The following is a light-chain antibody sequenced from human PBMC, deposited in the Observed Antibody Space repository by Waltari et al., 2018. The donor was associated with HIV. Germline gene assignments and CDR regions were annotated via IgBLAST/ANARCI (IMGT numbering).Light chain of an antibody. J-gene: IGLJ3*02. CDR2: RND. CDR3: AVWDDKLGAWL. Sequence: QSVLSQPPSAPGTPGPRVTISCSGGLSNIGSNYVYWYQQFSGMAPKLVIFRNDQRPPEVHDRFTGSKSGTSASLIITGLQSEDESDYYCAVWDDKLGAWLFGGGTRVTV. CDR1: LSNIGSNY. V-gene: IGLV1-47*01.